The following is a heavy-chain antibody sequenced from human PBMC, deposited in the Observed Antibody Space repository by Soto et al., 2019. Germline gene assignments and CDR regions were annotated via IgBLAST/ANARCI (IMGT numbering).Heavy chain of an antibody. CDR3: ARWEHNWNDVDDWFDP. CDR1: GGSISSSSYY. V-gene: IGHV4-39*01. D-gene: IGHD1-20*01. J-gene: IGHJ5*02. Sequence: SETLSLTCTVSGGSISSSSYYWGWIRQPPGKGLEWIGSIYYSGSTYYNPSLKSRVTISVDTSKNQFSLKLSSVTAADTAVYYCARWEHNWNDVDDWFDPWGQGTQVTVSS. CDR2: IYYSGST.